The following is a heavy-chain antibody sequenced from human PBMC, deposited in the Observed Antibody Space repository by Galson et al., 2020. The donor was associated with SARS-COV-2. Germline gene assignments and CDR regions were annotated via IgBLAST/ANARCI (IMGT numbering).Heavy chain of an antibody. Sequence: SETLSLTCTVSGGSISSGDYYWSWIRQPPGKGLEWIGYIYYSGSTYYNPSLKSRVTISVDTSKNQFSLKLSSVTAADTAVYYCARDRVGSDWFDPWGQGTLVTVSS. CDR3: ARDRVGSDWFDP. CDR1: GGSISSGDYY. CDR2: IYYSGST. J-gene: IGHJ5*02. V-gene: IGHV4-30-4*01. D-gene: IGHD1-26*01.